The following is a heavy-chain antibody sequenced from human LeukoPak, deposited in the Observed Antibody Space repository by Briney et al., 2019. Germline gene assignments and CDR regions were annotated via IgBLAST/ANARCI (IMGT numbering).Heavy chain of an antibody. J-gene: IGHJ5*02. CDR2: INPNSGGT. CDR1: GYTFTGYY. Sequence: ASVKVSCKASGYTFTGYYMHWVRQAPGQGLEWMGWINPNSGGTNYAQKFQGRVTMTRDTSISTAYMELSRLRSDDTAVCYCARSGPVLLWFGEFQFDPWGQGTLVTVSS. CDR3: ARSGPVLLWFGEFQFDP. V-gene: IGHV1-2*02. D-gene: IGHD3-10*01.